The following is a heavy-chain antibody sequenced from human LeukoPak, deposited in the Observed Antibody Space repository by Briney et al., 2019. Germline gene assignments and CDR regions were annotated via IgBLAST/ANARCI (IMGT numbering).Heavy chain of an antibody. J-gene: IGHJ4*02. CDR2: ISDDGSRQ. CDR1: GFTFSNYA. D-gene: IGHD3-16*01. CDR3: VKDRTGSYTLDY. Sequence: GGSRRLSCAATGFTFSNYAIHWGRQAPGKGLEWVAFISDDGSRQHYADSVKGRFTISRDNSKNTLNLQMNSLRAEDTAVYYCVKDRTGSYTLDYWGLGTMVTVSS. V-gene: IGHV3-30-3*01.